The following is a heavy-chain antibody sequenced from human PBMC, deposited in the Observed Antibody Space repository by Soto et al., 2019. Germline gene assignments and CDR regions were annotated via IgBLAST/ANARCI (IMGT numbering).Heavy chain of an antibody. J-gene: IGHJ4*02. CDR2: VKSKSDVATT. D-gene: IGHD1-26*01. Sequence: GGSLRLSCAASGFTFSNVWMSWVRQAPGKGLEWVGRVKSKSDVATTDYAAPVKGRFTVSRDDSQNTLSLQMDSLKLEDTAVYFCTTAAGGMWGADYWGQGTPVTVSS. CDR1: GFTFSNVW. V-gene: IGHV3-15*01. CDR3: TTAAGGMWGADY.